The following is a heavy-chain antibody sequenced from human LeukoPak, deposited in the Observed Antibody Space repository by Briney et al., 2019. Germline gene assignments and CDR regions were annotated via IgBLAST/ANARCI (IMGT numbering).Heavy chain of an antibody. Sequence: GGSLRLSCAASGFTFSSYEMNWVRQAPGKGLEWVAVISYDGSNKYYADSVKGRFTISRDNSKNTLYLQMNSLRAEDTAVYYCAKERYDILTGRRAYYYYGMDVWGQGTTVTVSS. J-gene: IGHJ6*02. V-gene: IGHV3-30*18. CDR1: GFTFSSYE. D-gene: IGHD3-9*01. CDR2: ISYDGSNK. CDR3: AKERYDILTGRRAYYYYGMDV.